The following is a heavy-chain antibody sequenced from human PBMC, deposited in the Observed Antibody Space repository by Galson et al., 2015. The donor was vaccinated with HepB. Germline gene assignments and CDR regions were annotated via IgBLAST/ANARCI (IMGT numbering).Heavy chain of an antibody. CDR2: ISHDGSNK. D-gene: IGHD6-19*01. J-gene: IGHJ4*02. CDR3: AKDAHTIAVAHTPFDY. CDR1: AFTFRSHS. Sequence: SLRLSCPASAFTFRSHSMHCVRQAPGKGLEWVAVISHDGSNKYYADSVKGRFTISRDNSKNTPYLQMNSLRAEDTAVYYCAKDAHTIAVAHTPFDYWGQGTLVTVSS. V-gene: IGHV3-30*18.